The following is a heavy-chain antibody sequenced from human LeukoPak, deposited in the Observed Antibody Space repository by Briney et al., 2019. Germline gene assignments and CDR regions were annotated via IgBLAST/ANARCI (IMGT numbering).Heavy chain of an antibody. J-gene: IGHJ4*02. CDR3: ARARSFGEAFDY. D-gene: IGHD3-10*01. V-gene: IGHV1-2*02. Sequence: GASVTVSCKASGYTFTGYYMHWVRQAPGQGLEWMGWINPNSGGTNYAQKFQGRVTMTRDTSISTAYMELSRLRSDDTAVYYCARARSFGEAFDYWGQGTLVTVSS. CDR1: GYTFTGYY. CDR2: INPNSGGT.